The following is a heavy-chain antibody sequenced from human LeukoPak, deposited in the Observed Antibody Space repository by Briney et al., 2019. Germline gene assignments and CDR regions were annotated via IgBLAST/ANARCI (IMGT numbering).Heavy chain of an antibody. V-gene: IGHV3-30-3*01. CDR1: GFTFSSYA. CDR3: AREGPYYDSSGCDLFDY. CDR2: ISYDGSNK. J-gene: IGHJ4*02. D-gene: IGHD3-22*01. Sequence: LAGGSLRPSCAASGFTFSSYAMHWVRQAPGKGLEWVAVISYDGSNKYYADSVKGRFTISRDNSKNTLYLQMNSLRVEDTAVYYCAREGPYYDSSGCDLFDYWGQGTLVTVSS.